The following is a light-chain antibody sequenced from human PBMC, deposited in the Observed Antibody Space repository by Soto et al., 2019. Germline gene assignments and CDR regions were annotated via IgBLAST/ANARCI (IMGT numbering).Light chain of an antibody. J-gene: IGKJ1*01. CDR2: GAS. V-gene: IGKV3-15*01. CDR1: QSVSSN. Sequence: EIVMTQSPATLSVSPGERATLSCRASQSVSSNLAWYQQKPGQAPRLLIYGASTRATGIPARFSGSGSGTDFTLTISSLQSEDFAVYNCQQYNNWPPTFGQGTKVEIK. CDR3: QQYNNWPPT.